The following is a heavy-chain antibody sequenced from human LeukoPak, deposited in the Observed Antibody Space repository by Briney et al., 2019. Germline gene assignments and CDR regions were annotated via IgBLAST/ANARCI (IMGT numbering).Heavy chain of an antibody. CDR3: ARVGSAAATADY. V-gene: IGHV1-46*01. CDR2: INPRGSST. CDR1: GYTFTTYY. Sequence: ASVKVSCKASGYTFTTYYMHWMRQAPGQGPEWMGIINPRGSSTDYSQKFQGRITMTSDTSTSTDYMELSSLRSDDTAVYLCARVGSAAATADYWGQGTLVTVSS. J-gene: IGHJ4*02. D-gene: IGHD6-25*01.